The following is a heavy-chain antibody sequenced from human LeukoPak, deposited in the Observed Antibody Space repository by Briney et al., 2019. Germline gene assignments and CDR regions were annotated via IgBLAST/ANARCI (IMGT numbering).Heavy chain of an antibody. V-gene: IGHV3-21*01. CDR1: GFTFSSYS. CDR3: AREGQSMVATADY. D-gene: IGHD5-12*01. CDR2: ISSSSSYI. J-gene: IGHJ4*02. Sequence: PGGSLRLSCAASGFTFSSYSMTWVRQAPGKGLEWVSSISSSSSYIYYADSVKGRFTISRDNAKNSLYLQMNSLRAEDTAAYYCAREGQSMVATADYWGQGTLVTVSS.